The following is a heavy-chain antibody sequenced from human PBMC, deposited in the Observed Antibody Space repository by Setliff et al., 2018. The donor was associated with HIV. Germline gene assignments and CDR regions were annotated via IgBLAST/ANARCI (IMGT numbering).Heavy chain of an antibody. D-gene: IGHD2-2*01. Sequence: SETLSLTCSVSGVSITTYHWHWVRQSPGKELEWLGWIYYTGYTDYNASLKSRLTISIDTSRNQFSLQLTSVTAADTAVYYCARGPSGRAPAPARAPHYYGLDLWGPGTTVTVSS. CDR3: ARGPSGRAPAPARAPHYYGLDL. J-gene: IGHJ6*01. V-gene: IGHV4-59*12. CDR2: IYYTGYT. CDR1: GVSITTYH.